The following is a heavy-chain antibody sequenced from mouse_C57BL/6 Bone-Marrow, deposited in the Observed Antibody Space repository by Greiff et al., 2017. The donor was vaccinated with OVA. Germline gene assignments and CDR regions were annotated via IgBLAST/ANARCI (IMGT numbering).Heavy chain of an antibody. V-gene: IGHV7-3*01. CDR3: ARYKGRVAGDYFDY. CDR1: GFTFTNYY. J-gene: IGHJ2*01. CDR2: IRNKPNGSST. D-gene: IGHD1-1*01. Sequence: EVQGVESGGGLVQPGDSLSLSCAASGFTFTNYYMSWVRQPPGKALEWLAFIRNKPNGSSTAYSASVKGRFTISRDNSQSILYLQAHALRAEDSATYYCARYKGRVAGDYFDYWGQGTALTVSA.